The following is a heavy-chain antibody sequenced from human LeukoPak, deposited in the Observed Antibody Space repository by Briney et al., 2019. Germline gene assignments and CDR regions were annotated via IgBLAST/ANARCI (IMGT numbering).Heavy chain of an antibody. CDR1: GYTFTSYG. V-gene: IGHV1-18*01. CDR3: ARITHRDGDHLDY. D-gene: IGHD4-17*01. J-gene: IGHJ4*02. Sequence: ASVKVSCKASGYTFTSYGISWVRQAPGQGLGWMGWISAYNGNTNYAQKLQGRVTMTTATSTSTAYMELRSLRSADTAVFYCARITHRDGDHLDYWGQGTLVTVSS. CDR2: ISAYNGNT.